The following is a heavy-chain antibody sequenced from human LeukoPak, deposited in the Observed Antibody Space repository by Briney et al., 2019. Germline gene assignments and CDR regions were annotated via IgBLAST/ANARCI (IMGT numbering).Heavy chain of an antibody. J-gene: IGHJ4*02. Sequence: GGSLRLSCAASGFTFSAYAVNWVRQAPGKGLEWVSTIGGSGGSTYYADSVKGRFTISRDNSKNTLYLQMSSLRAEDTAVYYCAKDRGRYYDSSGYYWGYYFDSWGQGILVTVST. V-gene: IGHV3-23*01. CDR2: IGGSGGST. D-gene: IGHD3-22*01. CDR1: GFTFSAYA. CDR3: AKDRGRYYDSSGYYWGYYFDS.